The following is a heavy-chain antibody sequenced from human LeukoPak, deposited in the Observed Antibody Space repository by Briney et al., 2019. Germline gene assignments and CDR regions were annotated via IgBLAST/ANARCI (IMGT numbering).Heavy chain of an antibody. J-gene: IGHJ4*02. CDR2: ISGSGSST. D-gene: IGHD3-9*01. V-gene: IGHV3-23*01. CDR1: GFTFSSYA. Sequence: PGGSLRLSCAASGFTFSSYAMSWVRQAPGKGLGWVSAISGSGSSTYYADSVKGRFTISRDNSKNTLYLQMNSLRAEDTAVYYCAKASALTYYDILTGPSDYFDYWGQGTLVTVSS. CDR3: AKASALTYYDILTGPSDYFDY.